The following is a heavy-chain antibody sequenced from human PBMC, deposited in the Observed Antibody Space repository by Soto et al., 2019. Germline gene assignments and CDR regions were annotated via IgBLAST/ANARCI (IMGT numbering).Heavy chain of an antibody. CDR1: GASLRGYV. V-gene: IGHV4-34*01. Sequence: GTLSLTCAVFGASLRGYVWSWIRQPPGKGLEWIGEINQSGSTNYNSSLKSRVTISMDTSRNQFSLKLTSVTAADTAMYYCARDPYANAFDIWGRGTMVTVSS. CDR2: INQSGST. J-gene: IGHJ3*02. D-gene: IGHD2-2*01. CDR3: ARDPYANAFDI.